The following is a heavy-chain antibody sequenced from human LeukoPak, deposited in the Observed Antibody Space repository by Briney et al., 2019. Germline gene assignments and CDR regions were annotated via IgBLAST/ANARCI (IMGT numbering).Heavy chain of an antibody. V-gene: IGHV1-2*06. J-gene: IGHJ4*02. Sequence: GASVKVSCKTSGYTFTGYYIHWVRQAPGQGLEWMGRINPNSGGTNYAQKFQGRVTITADESTSTAYMELSSLRSEDTAVYYCARVRGSGWIDYWGQGTLVTVSS. CDR1: GYTFTGYY. CDR2: INPNSGGT. CDR3: ARVRGSGWIDY. D-gene: IGHD6-19*01.